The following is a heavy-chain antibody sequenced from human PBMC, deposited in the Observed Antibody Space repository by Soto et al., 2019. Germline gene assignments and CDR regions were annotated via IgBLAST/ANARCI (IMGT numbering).Heavy chain of an antibody. Sequence: QMQLLESGGGVVQPGTSLRLSCAASVFIFSNSGTQWVRQARGKGLEWVADISYDGDQKGYGDSAKGRFTISRDNSKNTVYLQLNAMTVEPTAIYYCVSGFGRNAHDTRFDYRGHGTLVSVSS. CDR2: ISYDGDQK. CDR1: VFIFSNSG. V-gene: IGHV3-30*03. D-gene: IGHD3-16*01. CDR3: VSGFGRNAHDTRFDY. J-gene: IGHJ4*01.